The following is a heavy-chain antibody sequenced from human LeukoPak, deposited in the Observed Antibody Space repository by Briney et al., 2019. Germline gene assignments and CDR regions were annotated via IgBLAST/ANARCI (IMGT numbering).Heavy chain of an antibody. CDR3: GRDFLDNYDRSDYVT. D-gene: IGHD3-22*01. Sequence: ASVRVSCKASGYTFTGNYMHWVRQAPGQGLEWMGWINPNSGGTNYAQKFQGRVTMTRDTSISTAYMELSSLRSDDTAVYYCGRDFLDNYDRSDYVTWGQGTLVTVSS. J-gene: IGHJ5*02. CDR2: INPNSGGT. CDR1: GYTFTGNY. V-gene: IGHV1-2*02.